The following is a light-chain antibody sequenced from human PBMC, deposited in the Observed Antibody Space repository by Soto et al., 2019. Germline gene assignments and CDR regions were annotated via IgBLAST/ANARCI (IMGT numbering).Light chain of an antibody. CDR1: SSNIGSNY. Sequence: QSLLTQPPSASGTPGQTVTISCSGSSSNIGSNYVSWYQQVQGAAPKLLIYSYDQRPSGVPDRFSGSRSGTSASLAISGLRSEDEADYYCGTWDDSLSGAVFGGGTKVTVL. V-gene: IGLV1-47*02. CDR2: SYD. J-gene: IGLJ3*02. CDR3: GTWDDSLSGAV.